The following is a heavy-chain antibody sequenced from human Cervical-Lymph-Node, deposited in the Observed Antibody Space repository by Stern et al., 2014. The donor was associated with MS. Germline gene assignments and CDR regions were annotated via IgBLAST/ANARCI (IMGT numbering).Heavy chain of an antibody. CDR2: ISNNATRT. V-gene: IGHV3-21*01. J-gene: IGHJ4*02. D-gene: IGHD4-17*01. CDR1: GFTFSHYS. CDR3: ARARVGDYARSPHLDS. Sequence: EVQLVESGGGLVKPGESLRLSCDASGFTFSHYSINWVRQAPGKGLEGISSISNNATRTYYADSVEGRFTISRDSAKDSVSLHMVSLRAEDTAVYYCARARVGDYARSPHLDSWGQGTLVTVSS.